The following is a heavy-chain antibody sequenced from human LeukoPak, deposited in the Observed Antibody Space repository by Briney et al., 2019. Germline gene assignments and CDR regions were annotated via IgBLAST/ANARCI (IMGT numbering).Heavy chain of an antibody. J-gene: IGHJ4*02. CDR3: ARGVYIAAAQYGY. Sequence: SETLSLTCTVSGGSISSYYWNWIRQPPGKGLEWIGYIYYSGTTNYNPSLKSRVAISVDTSKNQFSLKLSSVTAADTAVYYCARGVYIAAAQYGYWGQGTLVTVSS. CDR2: IYYSGTT. D-gene: IGHD6-13*01. V-gene: IGHV4-59*01. CDR1: GGSISSYY.